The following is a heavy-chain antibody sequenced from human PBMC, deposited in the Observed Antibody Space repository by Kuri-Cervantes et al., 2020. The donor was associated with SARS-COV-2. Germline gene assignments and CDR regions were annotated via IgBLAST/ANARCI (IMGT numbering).Heavy chain of an antibody. V-gene: IGHV3-30*03. CDR3: ARDQVYSSSWYPSSYYYYYGMDV. Sequence: GSLRLSCAASGFTVSSNYMSWVRQAPGKGLEWVAVISYDGSNKYYADSVKGRFTISRDNSKNTLYLQMNILRAEDTAVYYCARDQVYSSSWYPSSYYYYYGMDVWGQGTTVTVSS. D-gene: IGHD6-13*01. CDR1: GFTVSSNY. J-gene: IGHJ6*02. CDR2: ISYDGSNK.